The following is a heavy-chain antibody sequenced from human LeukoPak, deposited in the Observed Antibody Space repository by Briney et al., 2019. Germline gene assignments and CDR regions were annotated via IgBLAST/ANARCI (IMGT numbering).Heavy chain of an antibody. J-gene: IGHJ4*02. V-gene: IGHV3-48*04. CDR1: GFTFSSYS. D-gene: IGHD3-22*01. CDR2: ISSSSSTI. CDR3: APEGVGNYYDSSKYYFDY. Sequence: GRSLRLSCAASGFTFSSYSMNWVRQAPGKGLEWVSYISSSSSTIYYADSVKGRFTISRDNAKNSLYLQMNSLRAEDTAVYYCAPEGVGNYYDSSKYYFDYWGQGTLVTVSS.